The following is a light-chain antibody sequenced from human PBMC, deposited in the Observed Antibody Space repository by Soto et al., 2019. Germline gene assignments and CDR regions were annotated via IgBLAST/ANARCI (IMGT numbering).Light chain of an antibody. Sequence: DIQMTQSPTSLTPSVGARATTTCQASQDISDYLAWYQQKPGQVPKRLISAASSLQSGVPSRFRGSGSGTDFTLTITSLQPDDFATYYCLHHNSSPRTFGQGTKVDIK. CDR3: LHHNSSPRT. CDR1: QDISDY. CDR2: AAS. J-gene: IGKJ1*01. V-gene: IGKV1-27*01.